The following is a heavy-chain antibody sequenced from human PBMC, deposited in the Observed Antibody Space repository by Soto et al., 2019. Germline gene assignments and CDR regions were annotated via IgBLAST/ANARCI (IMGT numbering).Heavy chain of an antibody. Sequence: QLQLQESGPGLVKPSETLSLTCTVSGGSISSSSYYWGWIRQPPGKGLEWIGSIYYSGSTYYNPSRKSRVTISVDTSKNQFSLKLSSVTAADTAVYYCARWARGHFDYWGQGTLVTVSS. V-gene: IGHV4-39*01. CDR3: ARWARGHFDY. CDR1: GGSISSSSYY. D-gene: IGHD1-26*01. J-gene: IGHJ4*02. CDR2: IYYSGST.